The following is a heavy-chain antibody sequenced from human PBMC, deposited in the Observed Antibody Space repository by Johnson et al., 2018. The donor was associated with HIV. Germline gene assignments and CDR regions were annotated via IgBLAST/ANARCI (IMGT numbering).Heavy chain of an antibody. J-gene: IGHJ3*02. CDR1: GFTFSSYG. D-gene: IGHD2-15*01. Sequence: QVQLVESGGGLVQPGGSLRLSCAASGFTFSSYGMHWVRQAPGKGLEWVAGMWYDGTTIYSADSVQGRFTTSRDNAKNSLYLQMNSLRAEDTAVYYCARSKDCSVGTCPDAFDIWGQGTLVMVSS. V-gene: IGHV3-33*01. CDR3: ARSKDCSVGTCPDAFDI. CDR2: MWYDGTTI.